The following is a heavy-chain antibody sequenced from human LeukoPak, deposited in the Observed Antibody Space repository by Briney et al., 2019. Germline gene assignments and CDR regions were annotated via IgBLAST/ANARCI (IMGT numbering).Heavy chain of an antibody. CDR2: MNPNSGNT. CDR3: ARVADRSSITGTSRRFGY. J-gene: IGHJ4*02. V-gene: IGHV1-8*01. CDR1: GYTFTSYD. Sequence: ASVKVSCKASGYTFTSYDINWVRQATGQGLEWMGWMNPNSGNTGYAQKFQGRVTMTRNTSISTAYMELSSLRSEDTAVYYCARVADRSSITGTSRRFGYWGQGTLVTVSS. D-gene: IGHD1-7*01.